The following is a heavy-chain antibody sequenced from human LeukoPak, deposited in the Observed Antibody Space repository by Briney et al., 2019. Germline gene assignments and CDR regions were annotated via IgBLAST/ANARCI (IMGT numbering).Heavy chain of an antibody. CDR1: GGSISSYY. V-gene: IGHV4-59*01. CDR3: ARDGSVDHSDNNYYYGMDV. Sequence: SETLSLTCTVSGGSISSYYWSWIRQPPGKGLEWIGYIYYSGSTNYNPSLKSRVTISVDTSKNQFSLKLSSVTAADTAVYYCARDGSVDHSDNNYYYGMDVWGQGTTVTVSS. D-gene: IGHD6-19*01. J-gene: IGHJ6*02. CDR2: IYYSGST.